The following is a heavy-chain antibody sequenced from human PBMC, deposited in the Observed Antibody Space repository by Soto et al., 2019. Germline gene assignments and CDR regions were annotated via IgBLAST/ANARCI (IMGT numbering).Heavy chain of an antibody. D-gene: IGHD5-12*01. CDR1: GLAFSTHW. CDR3: ATRPNSVHDYFGVFDS. CDR2: INQDGTEK. J-gene: IGHJ4*02. V-gene: IGHV3-7*01. Sequence: GGSLRLSCAASGLAFSTHWMTWVRQTPGKGLEWVANINQDGTEKYYVDSVKGRFTISRDNAKNSLYLQVNSLRAEDTALYYCATRPNSVHDYFGVFDSWGQGTLVTVYS.